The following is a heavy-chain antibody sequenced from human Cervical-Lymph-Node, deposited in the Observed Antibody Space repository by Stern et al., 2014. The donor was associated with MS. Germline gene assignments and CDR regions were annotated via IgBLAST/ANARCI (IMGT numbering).Heavy chain of an antibody. J-gene: IGHJ4*02. V-gene: IGHV3-30*15. CDR1: GFTFRNYA. CDR3: AREGEKASTTAFDS. Sequence: VQLVESGGGAVQPGKSLRLSCAASGFTFRNYAMHWVRQAPGKGLEWVAVISHDGNEKYYADSLRGRFTISRDNSRNTLYLQMSSLGADDTAVYYCAREGEKASTTAFDSWGQGTLVTVS. CDR2: ISHDGNEK. D-gene: IGHD3-16*01.